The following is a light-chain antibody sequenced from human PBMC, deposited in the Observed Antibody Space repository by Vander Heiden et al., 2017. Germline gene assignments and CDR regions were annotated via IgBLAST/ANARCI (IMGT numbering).Light chain of an antibody. CDR2: KDN. Sequence: QSVLTHALSASLTPVQRFTISCSGSNSNIGSNYVYWFQQFPGTAPKLLIYKDNQRPSGVPDRVSGSKSGTSASLAISGVRSEDEADYHCAAWDDNLSAWVFGGGTKLTVL. CDR3: AAWDDNLSAWV. CDR1: NSNIGSNY. J-gene: IGLJ3*02. V-gene: IGLV1-47*01.